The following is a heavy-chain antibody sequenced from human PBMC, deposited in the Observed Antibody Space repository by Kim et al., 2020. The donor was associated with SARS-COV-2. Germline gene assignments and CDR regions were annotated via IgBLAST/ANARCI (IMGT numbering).Heavy chain of an antibody. D-gene: IGHD3-10*01. CDR2: ISAYNGNT. V-gene: IGHV1-18*01. CDR3: ARVSLWFGAYYFDY. J-gene: IGHJ4*02. CDR1: GYTFTSYG. Sequence: ASVKVSCKASGYTFTSYGISWVRQAPGQGLEWMGWISAYNGNTNYAQKLQGRVTMTTDTSTSTAYMELRSLRSDDTAVYYCARVSLWFGAYYFDYWGQGTLVTVSS.